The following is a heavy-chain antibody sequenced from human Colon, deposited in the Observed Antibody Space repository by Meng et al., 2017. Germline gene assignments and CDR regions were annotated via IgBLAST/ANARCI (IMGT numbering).Heavy chain of an antibody. CDR2: IGHSGIT. Sequence: QPQLQESGPGLVKPAEALSLTCRGSGGSISTSGYYWGWIRQPPGKGLEWIGSIGHSGITYYTPSLKSRVTVSIDTSKNQFSLKLSSVTAADTAVYYCARGAYFYDTSDYDYWGQGTLVTVSS. D-gene: IGHD3-22*01. J-gene: IGHJ4*02. V-gene: IGHV4-39*07. CDR3: ARGAYFYDTSDYDY. CDR1: GGSISTSGYY.